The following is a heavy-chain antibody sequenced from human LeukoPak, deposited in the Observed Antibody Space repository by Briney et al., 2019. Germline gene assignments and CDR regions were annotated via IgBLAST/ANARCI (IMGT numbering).Heavy chain of an antibody. V-gene: IGHV3-23*01. D-gene: IGHD6-19*01. CDR3: AKSIAVAGFPFDY. CDR1: GFTFSSYA. J-gene: IGHJ4*02. Sequence: TGGSLRLSCAASGFTFSSYAMSWVRQAPGKGLEWVSAISGSGGSTYYADSVKGRFTISRDNSKNTLYLQMNSLRAEDTAVYYCAKSIAVAGFPFDYWGQGTLVTVSS. CDR2: ISGSGGST.